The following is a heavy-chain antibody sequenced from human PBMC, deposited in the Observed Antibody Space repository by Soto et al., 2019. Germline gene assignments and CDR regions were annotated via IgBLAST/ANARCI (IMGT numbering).Heavy chain of an antibody. Sequence: GASVKVSCKASGYTFTSYYMHWVRQAPGQGLEWMGIINPSGGSTSYAQKFQGRVTMTRDTSTGTVYMELSSLRSEDTAVYYCAVPLPGPDFWSGYLPQFDYWGQGTLVTVSS. D-gene: IGHD3-3*01. CDR1: GYTFTSYY. CDR2: INPSGGST. J-gene: IGHJ4*02. V-gene: IGHV1-46*01. CDR3: AVPLPGPDFWSGYLPQFDY.